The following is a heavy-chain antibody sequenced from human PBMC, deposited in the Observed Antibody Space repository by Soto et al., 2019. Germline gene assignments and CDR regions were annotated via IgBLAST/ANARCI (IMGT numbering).Heavy chain of an antibody. J-gene: IGHJ5*02. Sequence: QVQLVESGGGVVQSGRSLRLSCAASGSTFRNYGMHWVRQAPGKGLEWVAVSSYDGSNEYYADSVKGRFIISRDDSXXTRYLQMNSLREEDTAVYYCAKDWEHQLRRGWFDPWGQGTLVTVSP. V-gene: IGHV3-30*18. D-gene: IGHD1-26*01. CDR2: SSYDGSNE. CDR1: GSTFRNYG. CDR3: AKDWEHQLRRGWFDP.